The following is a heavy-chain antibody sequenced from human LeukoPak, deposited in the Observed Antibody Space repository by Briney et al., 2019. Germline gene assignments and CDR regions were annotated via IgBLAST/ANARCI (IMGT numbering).Heavy chain of an antibody. CDR1: GYTFTGYY. D-gene: IGHD5-24*01. V-gene: IGHV1-2*02. J-gene: IGHJ3*02. CDR2: INPNSGGT. Sequence: GASVKVSCKASGYTFTGYYMHWVRQAPGQGLEWTGWINPNSGGTNYAQKFQGRVTMTRDTSISTAYMELSRLRSDDTAVYYCARDPSRDGYVDAFDIWGQGTMVTVSS. CDR3: ARDPSRDGYVDAFDI.